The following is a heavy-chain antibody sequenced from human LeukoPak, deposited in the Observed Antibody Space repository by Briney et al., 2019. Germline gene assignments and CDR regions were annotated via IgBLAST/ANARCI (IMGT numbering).Heavy chain of an antibody. V-gene: IGHV1-2*02. CDR1: GYTFTDYY. Sequence: ASVSVSYESSGYTFTDYYMHWVRQAPGQGLEWMGWINPDRGGTNYAQKLQGRVTMTTDTSTSTAYMGLRSLRSDDTAVYYCARALGVGALTGCDYWGQGTLVSVSS. CDR2: INPDRGGT. CDR3: ARALGVGALTGCDY. D-gene: IGHD1-26*01. J-gene: IGHJ4*02.